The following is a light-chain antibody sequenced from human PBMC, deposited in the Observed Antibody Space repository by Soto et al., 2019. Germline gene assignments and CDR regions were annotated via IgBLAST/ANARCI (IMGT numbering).Light chain of an antibody. Sequence: DIQMTQSPSSVSASVGDRVTITCQASHDITNSLNWYQQKPGKAPKLLIYDASSLESGVPSRFSGSGSGTEFTLTISSLQPDDFGSYYCQQYNSYSITFGQGTRLEIK. J-gene: IGKJ5*01. CDR2: DAS. CDR3: QQYNSYSIT. V-gene: IGKV1-5*01. CDR1: HDITNS.